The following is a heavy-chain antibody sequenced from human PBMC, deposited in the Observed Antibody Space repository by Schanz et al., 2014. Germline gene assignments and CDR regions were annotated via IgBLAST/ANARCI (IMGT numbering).Heavy chain of an antibody. J-gene: IGHJ6*02. CDR3: ARVQDDILTGSEYYYGMDV. V-gene: IGHV1-18*01. CDR1: GGTFSSFG. CDR2: ISAYTNNT. D-gene: IGHD3-9*01. Sequence: VQLEQSGAEVKKPGSSVKVSCKASGGTFSSFGISWVRQAPGQGPEFMGWISAYTNNTNYAQKVQGRVTMTTDTSTGTAYMELRSLRSDDTAVYYCARVQDDILTGSEYYYGMDVWGQGTTVTVSS.